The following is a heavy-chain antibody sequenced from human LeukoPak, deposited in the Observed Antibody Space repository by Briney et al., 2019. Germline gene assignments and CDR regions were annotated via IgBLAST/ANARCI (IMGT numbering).Heavy chain of an antibody. Sequence: GGSLRLSCAASGFTFSSYGMHWFRQAPGKGLEWVAVIWYDGSNKYYADSVKGRFTISRDNAKNSLYLQMNSLRAEDTAVYYCATNWNFRFDYWGQGTLVTVSS. J-gene: IGHJ4*02. CDR3: ATNWNFRFDY. CDR1: GFTFSSYG. D-gene: IGHD1-7*01. CDR2: IWYDGSNK. V-gene: IGHV3-33*03.